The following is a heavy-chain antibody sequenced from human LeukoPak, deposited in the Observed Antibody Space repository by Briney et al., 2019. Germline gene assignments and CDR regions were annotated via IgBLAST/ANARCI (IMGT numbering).Heavy chain of an antibody. CDR3: VGAHVAAY. CDR2: LNPAGTST. V-gene: IGHV3-74*01. CDR1: GFTFSNYW. J-gene: IGHJ4*02. Sequence: GGSLRLSCAASGFTFSNYWMHWVRQVPGKGLVWVSHLNPAGTSTYYADSVKGRFTVSRDNARNTLYLQMSSLRAEDTAVYYCVGAHVAAYWGQGTLVTVSS. D-gene: IGHD3-10*01.